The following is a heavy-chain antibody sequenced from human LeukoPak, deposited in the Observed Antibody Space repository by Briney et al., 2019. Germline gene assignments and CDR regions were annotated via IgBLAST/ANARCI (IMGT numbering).Heavy chain of an antibody. D-gene: IGHD6-19*01. Sequence: SETLSLTCTVSGGSISSYNWSWIRHPAGEGLEWSGRIYTSGSTNYNPSLKSRVTMSVDTYKNQFSLKLSSVTAADTAVYYCARDSPTYSSGWYGMDVWGQGTTVTVSS. CDR3: ARDSPTYSSGWYGMDV. V-gene: IGHV4-4*07. CDR1: GGSISSYN. J-gene: IGHJ6*02. CDR2: IYTSGST.